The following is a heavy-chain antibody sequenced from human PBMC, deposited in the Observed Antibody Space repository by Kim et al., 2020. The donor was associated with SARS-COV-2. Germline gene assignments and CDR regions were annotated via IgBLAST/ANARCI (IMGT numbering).Heavy chain of an antibody. CDR3: ARGTGTGTTNY. CDR2: T. D-gene: IGHD1-7*01. Sequence: TSYADSVKGRFTISRDNAKNTLYLQMNSLRAEDTAVYYCARGTGTGTTNYWGQGTLVTVSS. J-gene: IGHJ4*02. V-gene: IGHV3-74*01.